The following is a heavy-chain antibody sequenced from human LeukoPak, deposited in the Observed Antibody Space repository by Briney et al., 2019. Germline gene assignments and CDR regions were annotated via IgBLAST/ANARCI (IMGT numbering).Heavy chain of an antibody. J-gene: IGHJ4*02. CDR3: AREMYYYDNSGYGDY. Sequence: ASVKVSCKASGYTFTGYYMHWVRQAPGQGLEWMGWINPNSGGTNYAQKFQGRVTMTRDTSTNTAYMELSRLGSDDTAVYYCAREMYYYDNSGYGDYWGQGTLVTVSS. V-gene: IGHV1-2*02. D-gene: IGHD3-22*01. CDR2: INPNSGGT. CDR1: GYTFTGYY.